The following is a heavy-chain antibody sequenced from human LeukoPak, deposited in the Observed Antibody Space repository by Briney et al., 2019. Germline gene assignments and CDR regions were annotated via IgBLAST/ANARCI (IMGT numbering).Heavy chain of an antibody. CDR3: ARGGMVRGVISGMDV. Sequence: PSETLSLTCAVSGGSISSSNWWSWVRQPPGKGLEWIGEIYHSGSTNYNPSLKSRVTISVDKSKNQFSLKLSSVTAAGTAVYYCARGGMVRGVISGMDVWGQGTTVTVSS. CDR2: IYHSGST. V-gene: IGHV4-4*02. D-gene: IGHD3-10*01. CDR1: GGSISSSNW. J-gene: IGHJ6*02.